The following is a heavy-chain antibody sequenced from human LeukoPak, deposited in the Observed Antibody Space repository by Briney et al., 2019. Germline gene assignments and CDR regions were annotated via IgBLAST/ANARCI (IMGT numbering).Heavy chain of an antibody. CDR3: ARASSPTGPYYYDSSGSYFDY. CDR2: IYTSGST. CDR1: GGSISSYY. V-gene: IGHV4-4*07. D-gene: IGHD3-22*01. Sequence: PSETLSLTCTVSGGSISSYYWSWIRQPAGKGLEWIGRIYTSGSTNYNPSLKSRVTMSVDTSKNQFSLKLSSVTAADTAVYYCARASSPTGPYYYDSSGSYFDYWGQGTLVTVSS. J-gene: IGHJ4*02.